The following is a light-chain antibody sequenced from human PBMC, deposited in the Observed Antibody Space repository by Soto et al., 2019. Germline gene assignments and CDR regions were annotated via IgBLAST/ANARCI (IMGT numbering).Light chain of an antibody. CDR3: QQYNNWPPMYT. CDR1: ESFRRN. CDR2: GAS. V-gene: IGKV3-15*01. Sequence: EIVMTQSPATLSVSPGERATLSCRASESFRRNLLWYQQKPGQAPRLLIYGASTRATGIPARFSGSGSGTEFTLTISSLQSEDFAVYYCQQYNNWPPMYTFGQGTKLEIK. J-gene: IGKJ2*01.